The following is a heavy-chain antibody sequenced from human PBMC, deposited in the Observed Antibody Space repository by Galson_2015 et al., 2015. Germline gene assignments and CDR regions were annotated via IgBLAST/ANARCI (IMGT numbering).Heavy chain of an antibody. CDR2: ISGSGGSP. V-gene: IGHV3-23*01. CDR1: GFTFSSYA. J-gene: IGHJ6*03. D-gene: IGHD3-10*01. Sequence: SLRLSCAASGFTFSSYAMSWVRQAPGKGLEWVSAISGSGGSPYYADSVKGRFTISRDNSKNTLYLQMNSLRAEDTAVYYCAKASSYGSRRGYYYYMDVWGKGTTVTVSS. CDR3: AKASSYGSRRGYYYYMDV.